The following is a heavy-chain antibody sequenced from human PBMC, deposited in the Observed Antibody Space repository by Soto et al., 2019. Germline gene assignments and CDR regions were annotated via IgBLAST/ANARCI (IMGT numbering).Heavy chain of an antibody. CDR1: GGSISSYY. CDR3: ARGERGGNIVVVVAANSPAFDI. V-gene: IGHV4-59*01. CDR2: IYYGGST. J-gene: IGHJ3*02. D-gene: IGHD2-15*01. Sequence: SETLPLTCTVSGGSISSYYWSWIRQPPGKGLEWIGYIYYGGSTNYNPSLKSRVTISVDTSKNQFSLKLSSVTAADTAVYYCARGERGGNIVVVVAANSPAFDIWGQGTMVTVS.